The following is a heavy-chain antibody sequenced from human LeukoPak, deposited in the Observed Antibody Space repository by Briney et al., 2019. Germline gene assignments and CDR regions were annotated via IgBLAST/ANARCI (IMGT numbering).Heavy chain of an antibody. J-gene: IGHJ4*02. D-gene: IGHD5-18*01. V-gene: IGHV3-23*01. CDR3: ARGRPGYSFDY. Sequence: GGSLRLSCAASGFISRDYPMSWVRQTPGKGLEWVSSISAGGGGIYYADSVKGRFTVSRDDSKNTLYFQMSSLRAGDTAMYYCARGRPGYSFDYWGQGTLVTVSS. CDR1: GFISRDYP. CDR2: ISAGGGGI.